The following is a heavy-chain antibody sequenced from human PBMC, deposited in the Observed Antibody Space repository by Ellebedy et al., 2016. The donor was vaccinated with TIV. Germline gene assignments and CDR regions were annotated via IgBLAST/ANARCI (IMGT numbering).Heavy chain of an antibody. V-gene: IGHV4-4*07. CDR1: GGSFSSYY. CDR3: ARLRQSRDRSHWYFDL. CDR2: IFMSGSI. J-gene: IGHJ2*01. D-gene: IGHD1-14*01. Sequence: SETLSLTXTVSGGSFSSYYWSWIRQSAGKVLEWIGRIFMSGSISYNPSLKSRVTMSVDASTTQLSLNLSSVTAADTAVYFCARLRQSRDRSHWYFDLWGRGTLVTVSS.